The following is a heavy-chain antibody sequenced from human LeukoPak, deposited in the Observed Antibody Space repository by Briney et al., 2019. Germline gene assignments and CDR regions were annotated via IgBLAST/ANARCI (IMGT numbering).Heavy chain of an antibody. V-gene: IGHV4-59*08. CDR1: GGSISSYY. J-gene: IGHJ4*02. CDR2: IYYSGST. Sequence: SETLSLTCTVSGGSISSYYWSWIRQPPGKGLEWIGYIYYSGSTNYNPSLKSRVTISVDTSKNQFSLKLSSVTAADTAVYYCARLPAGYGGYIIDYWGQGTLVTVSS. D-gene: IGHD4-17*01. CDR3: ARLPAGYGGYIIDY.